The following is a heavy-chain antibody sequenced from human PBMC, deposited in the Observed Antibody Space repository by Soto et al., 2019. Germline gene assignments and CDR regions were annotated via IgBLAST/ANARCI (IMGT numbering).Heavy chain of an antibody. CDR3: TRVYYYGSGSYFIADY. V-gene: IGHV3-49*03. D-gene: IGHD3-10*01. J-gene: IGHJ4*02. Sequence: GGSLRLSCTASGFTFGDYAMSWFRQAPGKGLEWVGFIRSKAYGGTTEYAASVKGRFTISRDDSKSIAYLQMNSLKTEDTAVYYCTRVYYYGSGSYFIADYWGQGTLVTVSS. CDR2: IRSKAYGGTT. CDR1: GFTFGDYA.